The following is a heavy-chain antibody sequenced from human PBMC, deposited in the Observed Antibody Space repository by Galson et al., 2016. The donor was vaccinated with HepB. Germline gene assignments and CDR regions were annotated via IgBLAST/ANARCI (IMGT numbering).Heavy chain of an antibody. D-gene: IGHD2-21*01. V-gene: IGHV3-7*03. J-gene: IGHJ5*01. CDR1: GFTFSSYW. Sequence: SLRLSCAASGFTFSSYWMSWVRQAPGKGLEWVANIKQDGSEKYYVDSVRGRFTVSRDNAKNSLYLQMSSLRAEDTAVYYCSPDADWGRGDSWGQGTLVTVSS. CDR3: SPDADWGRGDS. CDR2: IKQDGSEK.